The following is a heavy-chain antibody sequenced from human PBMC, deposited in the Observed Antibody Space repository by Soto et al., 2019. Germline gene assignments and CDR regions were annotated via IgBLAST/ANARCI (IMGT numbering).Heavy chain of an antibody. V-gene: IGHV3-21*01. Sequence: EVKLVESGGGLVKPGGSLRLSCAASGFTFSPYNMNWVRQAPGKGLEWVSSISSSGSYIYYADSVKGRFTISRDNAKNSLYLQMNSLRAEDTAVYYCASGPLRATDYWGQGTLVTVSS. CDR3: ASGPLRATDY. J-gene: IGHJ4*02. CDR1: GFTFSPYN. CDR2: ISSSGSYI. D-gene: IGHD3-16*01.